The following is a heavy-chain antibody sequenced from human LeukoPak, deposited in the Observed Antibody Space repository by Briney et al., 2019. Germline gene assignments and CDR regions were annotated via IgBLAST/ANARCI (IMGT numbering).Heavy chain of an antibody. CDR3: ANTRYFDWLSEDYNWFDP. CDR1: GYTFTGYY. V-gene: IGHV1-2*02. Sequence: ASVKVSCTASGYTFTGYYMHWVRQAPGQGLEWMGWINPNSGGTNYAQKFQGRVTMTRDTSISTAYMELSRLRSDDTAVYYCANTRYFDWLSEDYNWFDPWGQGTLVTVSS. CDR2: INPNSGGT. J-gene: IGHJ5*02. D-gene: IGHD3-9*01.